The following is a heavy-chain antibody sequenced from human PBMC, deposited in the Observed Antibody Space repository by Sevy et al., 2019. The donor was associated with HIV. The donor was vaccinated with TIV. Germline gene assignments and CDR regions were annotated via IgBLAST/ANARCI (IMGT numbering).Heavy chain of an antibody. CDR2: INPHSGVT. D-gene: IGHD3-10*01. J-gene: IGHJ3*02. V-gene: IGHV1-2*06. CDR3: ARESGITMANAFDI. Sequence: ASVKVSCKAFGYTFTDYYMHWVRQAPGQGLEWMGQINPHSGVTNYAQKFQGRVTMTRDTSISTAFMELSRLRSDDTAVYYCARESGITMANAFDIWGQGTMVTASS. CDR1: GYTFTDYY.